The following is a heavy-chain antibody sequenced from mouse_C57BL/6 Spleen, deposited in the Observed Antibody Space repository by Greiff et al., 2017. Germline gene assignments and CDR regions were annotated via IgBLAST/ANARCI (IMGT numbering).Heavy chain of an antibody. V-gene: IGHV14-3*01. D-gene: IGHD3-3*01. Sequence: EVQLQQSVAELVRPGASVKLSCTASGYTFTNSCMHWVKQRPEQGLEWIGRIDPANGNTKYNRKFQGKATVTADTSSSTAYLQLSSLTSEDTAIYDCARNPFLIPRRAPYDFDYWGQGTTVTVAS. CDR3: ARNPFLIPRRAPYDFDY. CDR1: GYTFTNSC. J-gene: IGHJ2*01. CDR2: IDPANGNT.